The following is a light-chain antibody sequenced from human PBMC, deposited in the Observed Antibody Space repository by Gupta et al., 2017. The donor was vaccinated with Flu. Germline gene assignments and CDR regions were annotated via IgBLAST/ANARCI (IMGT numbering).Light chain of an antibody. CDR3: QQAYTFPPLT. Sequence: SYVSASVGDTVTITCRASQAISNWLAWYQQKPGKAPKLLVYGASSLQSGVPARFSGSGYGTDFTLTISSLQPEDFATYYCQQAYTFPPLTFGGGTKVEIK. CDR2: GAS. J-gene: IGKJ4*01. V-gene: IGKV1-12*01. CDR1: QAISNW.